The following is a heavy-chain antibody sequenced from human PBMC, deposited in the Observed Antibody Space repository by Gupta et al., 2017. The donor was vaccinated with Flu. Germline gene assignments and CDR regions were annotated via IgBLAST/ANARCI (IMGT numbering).Heavy chain of an antibody. Sequence: RQAPGKGLEWMGHFDIEDGETVYAQKFQGRVTMTEDTSTDTAYMELSSLRSEDTAVYYCATDGLVRYFDWLSRRYYYFMDVWGEGTTVTVSS. V-gene: IGHV1-24*01. J-gene: IGHJ6*03. CDR2: FDIEDGET. D-gene: IGHD3-9*01. CDR3: ATDGLVRYFDWLSRRYYYFMDV.